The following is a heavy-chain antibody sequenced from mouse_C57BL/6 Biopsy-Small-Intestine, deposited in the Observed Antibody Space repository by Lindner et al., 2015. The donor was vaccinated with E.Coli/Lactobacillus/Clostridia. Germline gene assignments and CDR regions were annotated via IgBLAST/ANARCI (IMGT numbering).Heavy chain of an antibody. CDR1: GYTFSNFW. Sequence: VQLQESGAELAKPGASVKMSCKASGYTFSNFWMHWVKQRPGQSLEWIGYINPSSGYTEYNLKFKDKATLTADKSSSTAYMQLSSLTSEDSAVYYCANIYYGNHGGFAYWGQGTLVTVSA. CDR3: ANIYYGNHGGFAY. V-gene: IGHV1-7*01. J-gene: IGHJ3*01. CDR2: INPSSGYT. D-gene: IGHD2-1*01.